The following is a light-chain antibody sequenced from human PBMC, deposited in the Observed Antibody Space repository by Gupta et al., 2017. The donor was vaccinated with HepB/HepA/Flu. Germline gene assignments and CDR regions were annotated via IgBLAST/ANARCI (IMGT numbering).Light chain of an antibody. J-gene: IGKJ4*01. Sequence: EVVLTQSPDTLSLSPGERATLSCRASHSVSNYLAWYQQKPGQAPRLLIYDASDRATGIPARFSGSGSGTDFTLTISSLEPEDFAVYHCQQRTSWPLTFGGGTKVEI. CDR1: HSVSNY. CDR3: QQRTSWPLT. V-gene: IGKV3-11*01. CDR2: DAS.